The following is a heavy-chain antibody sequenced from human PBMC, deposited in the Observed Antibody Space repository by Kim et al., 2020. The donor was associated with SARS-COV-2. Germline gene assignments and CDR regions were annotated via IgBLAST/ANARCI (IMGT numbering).Heavy chain of an antibody. CDR2: ISAYNGNT. Sequence: ASVKVSCKASGYTFTSYGISWVRQAPGQGLEWMGWISAYNGNTNYAQKLQGRVTMTTDTSTSTAYMELRSLRSDDTAVYYCASVGIAAAGWIDGVDPCGQGTLVTVYS. J-gene: IGHJ5*02. V-gene: IGHV1-18*04. CDR3: ASVGIAAAGWIDGVDP. D-gene: IGHD6-13*01. CDR1: GYTFTSYG.